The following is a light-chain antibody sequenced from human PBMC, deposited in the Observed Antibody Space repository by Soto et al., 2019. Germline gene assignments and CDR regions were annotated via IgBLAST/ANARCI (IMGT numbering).Light chain of an antibody. CDR2: EVS. CDR1: SSDVGSYKL. CDR3: CSYAGTSTHTV. Sequence: QSALTQPASVSGSPGQSITISCTGTSSDVGSYKLVSWYQQHPGKAPKLMISEVSKRPSGISDRFSGSKSGSTASLTISGLQAEDEADYYCCSYAGTSTHTVFGGGPQLTVL. V-gene: IGLV2-23*02. J-gene: IGLJ7*01.